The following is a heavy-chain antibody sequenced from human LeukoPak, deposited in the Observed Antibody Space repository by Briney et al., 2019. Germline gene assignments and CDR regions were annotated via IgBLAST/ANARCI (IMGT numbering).Heavy chain of an antibody. V-gene: IGHV4-4*07. D-gene: IGHD3-16*01. CDR3: ATSGSTYGYTY. Sequence: SETLSLTCTVSGGSINNYYWTWTWLRQPAGEGLEWIGRIQTNGNTNYNPSLESRLTMSVDTSKNQISLKLTSMTAADTAVYYCATSGSTYGYTYWGQGTQVTVSS. CDR2: IQTNGNT. J-gene: IGHJ4*02. CDR1: GGSINNYY.